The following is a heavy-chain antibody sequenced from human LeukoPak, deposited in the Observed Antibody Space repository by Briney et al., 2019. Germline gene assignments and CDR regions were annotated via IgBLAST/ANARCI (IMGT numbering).Heavy chain of an antibody. CDR1: GFTVSGYY. CDR2: IYSGGRT. D-gene: IGHD2-2*01. Sequence: PGGSLRLSCAASGFTVSGYYMSWVRQAPGKGLEWVSLIYSGGRTYYADSVKGRFTISRDNSKNTLYLQMNSLRAEDTAVYYCATEGIEVPAATLDYWGQGTLVTVSS. V-gene: IGHV3-66*01. J-gene: IGHJ4*02. CDR3: ATEGIEVPAATLDY.